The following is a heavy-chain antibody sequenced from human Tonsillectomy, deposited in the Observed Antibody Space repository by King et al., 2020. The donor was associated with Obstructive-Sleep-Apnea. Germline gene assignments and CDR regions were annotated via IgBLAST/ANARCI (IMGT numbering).Heavy chain of an antibody. CDR3: AVDSTSGY. V-gene: IGHV3-74*01. J-gene: IGHJ4*02. D-gene: IGHD2-2*01. CDR1: TFTFSSYW. CDR2: IITNGSSA. Sequence: VQLVESGGGLVQPGGSLRLSCAASTFTFSSYWMHWVRQAPGKGLVWVSLIITNGSSATYADPVKDGFTISRDNAKNSLYLQMNSLRAEDTAVYYCAVDSTSGYWGQGTLVTVSS.